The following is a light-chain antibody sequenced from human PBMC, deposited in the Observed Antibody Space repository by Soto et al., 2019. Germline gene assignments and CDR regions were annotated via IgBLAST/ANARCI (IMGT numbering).Light chain of an antibody. Sequence: QSALTQPPSVSGSPGQSVTISCTGTSTDVGPYNRVSWYQQPPGTAPKLIIYEVNIRPSGFPDRFSGSKSGNTASLTISGLQAEDEADYYCSSYTITSTVVFGGGTKLTVL. CDR1: STDVGPYNR. J-gene: IGLJ2*01. V-gene: IGLV2-18*02. CDR2: EVN. CDR3: SSYTITSTVV.